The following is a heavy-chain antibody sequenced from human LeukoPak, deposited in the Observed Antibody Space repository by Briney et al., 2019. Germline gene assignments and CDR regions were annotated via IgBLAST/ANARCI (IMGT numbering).Heavy chain of an antibody. Sequence: SETLSLTCTVSGGSISSYYWSWIRQPPGKGLEWIGYIYYSGNTNYNPSLKSRVTISLDTSKNQFSLKLSSVTAADTAVYYCARVGTGNFDYWGQGTLVTVSS. CDR1: GGSISSYY. J-gene: IGHJ4*02. CDR2: IYYSGNT. CDR3: ARVGTGNFDY. V-gene: IGHV4-59*01. D-gene: IGHD1-14*01.